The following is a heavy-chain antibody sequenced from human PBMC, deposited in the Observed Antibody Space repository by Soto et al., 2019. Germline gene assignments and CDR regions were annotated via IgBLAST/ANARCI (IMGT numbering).Heavy chain of an antibody. V-gene: IGHV1-69*02. Sequence: SVKVSCKASGGTFSSYTISWVRQAPGQGLEWMGRIIPILGIANYAQKFQGRVTITADKSTSTAYMELSSLRSEDTAVYYCARNALTNYGDYEHAFDIWGQGTMVTVSS. CDR1: GGTFSSYT. D-gene: IGHD4-17*01. CDR3: ARNALTNYGDYEHAFDI. J-gene: IGHJ3*02. CDR2: IIPILGIA.